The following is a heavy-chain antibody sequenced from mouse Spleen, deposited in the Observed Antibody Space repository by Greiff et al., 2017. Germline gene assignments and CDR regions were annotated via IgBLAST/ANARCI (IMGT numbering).Heavy chain of an antibody. J-gene: IGHJ2*01. CDR3: ARHGYDYDDGSDY. Sequence: EVQGVESGGDLVKPGGSLKLSCAASGFTFSSYGMSWVRQTPDKRLEWVATISSGGSYTYYPDSVKGRFTISRDNAKNTLYLQMSSLKSEDTAMYYCARHGYDYDDGSDYWGQGTTLTVSS. V-gene: IGHV5-6*01. CDR1: GFTFSSYG. D-gene: IGHD2-4*01. CDR2: ISSGGSYT.